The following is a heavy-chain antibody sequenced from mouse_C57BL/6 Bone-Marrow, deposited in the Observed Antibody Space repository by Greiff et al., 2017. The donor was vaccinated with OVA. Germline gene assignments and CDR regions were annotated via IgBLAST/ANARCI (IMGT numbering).Heavy chain of an antibody. CDR1: EYAFPSHD. V-gene: IGHV5-2*01. CDR3: ARGDYYGSLFAY. CDR2: ISSDGGST. Sequence: EVQGVESGGGLVQPGESLKLSCESNEYAFPSHDMSWVRKTPEKRLELVAAISSDGGSTYYPDTMERRFIISRDNTKKTLYLQMSRLRSEDTALYYCARGDYYGSLFAYWGQGTLVTVSA. D-gene: IGHD1-1*01. J-gene: IGHJ3*01.